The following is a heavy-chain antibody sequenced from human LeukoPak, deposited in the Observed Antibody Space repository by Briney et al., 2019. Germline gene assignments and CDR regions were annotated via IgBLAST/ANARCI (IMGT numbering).Heavy chain of an antibody. D-gene: IGHD1-14*01. Sequence: ASVKVSCKASGYTFTSYGISWVRQAPGQGLEWMGWISVYNGNTNYAQKVQGRVTMTTDTSTNTAYMELRSLRSDDTAVYYCTSGTLSYYYMDVWGKGTTVTISS. CDR1: GYTFTSYG. J-gene: IGHJ6*03. CDR2: ISVYNGNT. V-gene: IGHV1-18*01. CDR3: TSGTLSYYYMDV.